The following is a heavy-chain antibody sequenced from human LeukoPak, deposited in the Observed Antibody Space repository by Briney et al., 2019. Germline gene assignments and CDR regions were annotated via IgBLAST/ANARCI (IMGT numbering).Heavy chain of an antibody. D-gene: IGHD2-21*02. CDR3: ARVSPDYYFDN. Sequence: PSETLSLTCTVSGGSISSYYWNWIRQPPGKGLEWIGYIYYSGSTNYNPSLKSRVTISLDTSKNQFSLKLSSVTAADTAVYYCARVSPDYYFDNWGQGTLVTVSS. J-gene: IGHJ4*02. V-gene: IGHV4-59*01. CDR1: GGSISSYY. CDR2: IYYSGST.